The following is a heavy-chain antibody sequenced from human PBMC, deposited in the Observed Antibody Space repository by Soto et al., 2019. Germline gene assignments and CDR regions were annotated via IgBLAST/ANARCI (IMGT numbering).Heavy chain of an antibody. CDR2: ISGSGGST. CDR1: VFTFSSYA. CDR3: AKYYGTGSYNQHFDY. J-gene: IGHJ4*02. D-gene: IGHD3-10*01. V-gene: IGHV3-23*01. Sequence: GGSLRLSCAASVFTFSSYAMSLVRQSPGKGLEWVSAISGSGGSTYYADSVKGRFTISRDNSKNTLYMQMNSLRDEYTAVYYCAKYYGTGSYNQHFDYWGQGTLVTVSS.